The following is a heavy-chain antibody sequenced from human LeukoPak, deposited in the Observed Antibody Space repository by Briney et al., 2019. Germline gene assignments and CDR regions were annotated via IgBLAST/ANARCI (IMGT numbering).Heavy chain of an antibody. D-gene: IGHD3-10*01. CDR3: ARDMRYYYGSGSYDPYGMDV. J-gene: IGHJ6*02. CDR2: ISSSSSYI. CDR1: GFTFSSYS. Sequence: GGSLRLSCAASGFTFSSYSMTWVRQAPGKGLEWVSSISSSSSYIYYADSVKGRFTISRDNAKNSLYLQMNSLRAEDTAVYYCARDMRYYYGSGSYDPYGMDVWGQGTTVTVSS. V-gene: IGHV3-21*01.